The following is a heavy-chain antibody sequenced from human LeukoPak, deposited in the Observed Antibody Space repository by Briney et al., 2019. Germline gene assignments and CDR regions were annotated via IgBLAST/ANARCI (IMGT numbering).Heavy chain of an antibody. CDR3: ARDGVANYYYYYMDV. J-gene: IGHJ6*03. D-gene: IGHD2-15*01. CDR2: ISSSSSTI. Sequence: GGSLRLSCAASGFTFSSYSMNWVRQAPGKGLEWVSYISSSSSTIYYADSVKGRFTISRDNAKNSLYLQMNSLRAEDTAVYYCARDGVANYYYYYMDVWGKGTTVTVSS. CDR1: GFTFSSYS. V-gene: IGHV3-48*01.